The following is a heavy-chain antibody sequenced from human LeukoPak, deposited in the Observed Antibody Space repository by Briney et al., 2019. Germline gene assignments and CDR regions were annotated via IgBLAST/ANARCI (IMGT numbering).Heavy chain of an antibody. CDR3: AKDGAPAAGEDYFDY. J-gene: IGHJ4*02. V-gene: IGHV3-23*01. D-gene: IGHD6-13*01. Sequence: PGGSLRLSCAASGFTFSSYSMNWVRQAPGKGLEWVSGISGSGGSTYYADSVKGRFTISRDNSKNTLFLQMNSLRAEDTAVYYCAKDGAPAAGEDYFDYWGQGTLVTVSS. CDR2: ISGSGGST. CDR1: GFTFSSYS.